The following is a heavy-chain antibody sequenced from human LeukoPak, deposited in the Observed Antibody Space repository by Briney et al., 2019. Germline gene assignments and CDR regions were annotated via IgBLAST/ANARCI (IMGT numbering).Heavy chain of an antibody. Sequence: PGGSLRLSCAASGFTFSDYYMSWIRQAPGKGLEWVSYISSSSSYTNYADSVKGRFTISRDNAKNSLYLQMNSLRAEDTAVYYCATDITVTTVGSVDYWGQGTLVTVSS. CDR1: GFTFSDYY. D-gene: IGHD4-11*01. CDR2: ISSSSSYT. J-gene: IGHJ4*02. CDR3: ATDITVTTVGSVDY. V-gene: IGHV3-11*05.